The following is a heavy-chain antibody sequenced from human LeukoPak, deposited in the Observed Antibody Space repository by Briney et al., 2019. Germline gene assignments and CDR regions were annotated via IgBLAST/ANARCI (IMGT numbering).Heavy chain of an antibody. D-gene: IGHD1-26*01. CDR1: GFTFDDYA. V-gene: IGHV3-9*01. J-gene: IGHJ4*02. CDR2: ISWNSGSI. Sequence: PGGSLRLSCAASGFTFDDYAMHWVRQAPGKGLEWVSGISWNSGSIGYADSVKGRFTISRDNAKNSLYLQMNSLRAEDTALYYCAKDMDRWELLYHFDYWGQGTLVTVSS. CDR3: AKDMDRWELLYHFDY.